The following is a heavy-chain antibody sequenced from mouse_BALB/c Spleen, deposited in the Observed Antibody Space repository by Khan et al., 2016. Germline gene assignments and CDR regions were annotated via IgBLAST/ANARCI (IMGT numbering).Heavy chain of an antibody. CDR3: ARWDCNYVPFAY. CDR1: GYAFTTYN. J-gene: IGHJ3*01. CDR2: IDPYNGVS. D-gene: IGHD2-1*01. V-gene: IGHV1S135*01. Sequence: VRLQQSGPELVKPGASVKVSCKGSGYAFTTYNMYWVKQSHGKSLEWIGYIDPYNGVSSYNQKFKDKATLTVDESSSTAYMHLNSLTSEDSAVYYCARWDCNYVPFAYWGQGTLVTVSA.